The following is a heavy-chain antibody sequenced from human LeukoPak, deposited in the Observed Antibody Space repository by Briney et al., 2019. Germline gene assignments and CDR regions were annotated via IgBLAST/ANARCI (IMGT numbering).Heavy chain of an antibody. CDR3: ARRWLLHPYFDY. J-gene: IGHJ4*02. V-gene: IGHV3-11*03. D-gene: IGHD2-15*01. Sequence: GGSLRLSCAASGFTFSSYAMSWIRQAPGKGLEWVSYISSSSSYTNYADSVKGRFTISRDNAKNSLYLQMNSLRAEDTAVYYCARRWLLHPYFDYWGQGTLVTVSS. CDR2: ISSSSSYT. CDR1: GFTFSSYA.